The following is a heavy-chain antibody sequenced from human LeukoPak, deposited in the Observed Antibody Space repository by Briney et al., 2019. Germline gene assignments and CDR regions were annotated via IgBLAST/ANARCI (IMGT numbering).Heavy chain of an antibody. CDR1: GFTFSDYY. Sequence: GGSLRLSCAASGFTFSDYYVSWIRQAPGKGLEWVSYISSSGSSISYADSVKGRFTISRDNAKNSLYPQMNSLRAEDTAVYYCARDHFTVAGNLDFWGQGTLVTVSS. J-gene: IGHJ4*02. V-gene: IGHV3-11*04. CDR2: ISSSGSSI. D-gene: IGHD6-19*01. CDR3: ARDHFTVAGNLDF.